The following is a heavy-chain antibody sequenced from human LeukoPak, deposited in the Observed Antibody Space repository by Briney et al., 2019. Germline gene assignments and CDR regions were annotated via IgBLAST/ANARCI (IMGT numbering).Heavy chain of an antibody. CDR3: ARLDGYSYGYYYMDV. CDR1: GYTFTSYY. CDR2: INPSGGNT. J-gene: IGHJ6*03. V-gene: IGHV1-46*01. Sequence: ASVKVSCKASGYTFTSYYMHCVRQAPGQGLEWMGIINPSGGNTNYAQKLQGRVTITADESTSTAYMELSSLRSEDTAVYYCARLDGYSYGYYYMDVWGKGTTVPISS. D-gene: IGHD5-18*01.